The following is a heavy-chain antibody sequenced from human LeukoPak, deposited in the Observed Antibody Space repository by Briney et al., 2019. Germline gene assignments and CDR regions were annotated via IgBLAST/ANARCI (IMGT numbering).Heavy chain of an antibody. CDR2: INPNSGGT. CDR3: AREAPYDFWSGYIYYFDY. Sequence: ASVKVSCKASGYTFTGYYMHWVRQAPGQGLEWMGWINPNSGGTNYAQKFQGRVTMTRDTSISTAYMELSRLRSDDTAVYYCAREAPYDFWSGYIYYFDYWGQGTLVTVSS. J-gene: IGHJ4*02. CDR1: GYTFTGYY. D-gene: IGHD3-3*01. V-gene: IGHV1-2*02.